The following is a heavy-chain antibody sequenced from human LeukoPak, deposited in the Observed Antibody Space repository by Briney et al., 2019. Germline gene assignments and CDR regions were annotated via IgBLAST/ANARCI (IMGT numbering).Heavy chain of an antibody. D-gene: IGHD2-2*01. Sequence: GASVKVSCKASGYTFTSYGISWVRQAPGQGLEWMGWISAYNGNTNYAQKLQGRVTMTTDTSTSTAYMELSRLRSDDTAVYYCASSGIVVVPAARFSFDYWGQGTLVTVSS. CDR3: ASSGIVVVPAARFSFDY. CDR1: GYTFTSYG. CDR2: ISAYNGNT. V-gene: IGHV1-18*01. J-gene: IGHJ4*02.